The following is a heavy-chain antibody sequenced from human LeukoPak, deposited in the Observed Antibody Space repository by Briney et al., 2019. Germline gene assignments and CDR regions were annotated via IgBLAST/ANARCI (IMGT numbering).Heavy chain of an antibody. Sequence: SQTLSLTCDISGDSVSADAWTWIRQSPLRGLEWLGRTYYKSTWYNEYALSLRGRITINPDTSKNQFSLHLTSVIPDDTAVYFCARDIVAGCDSWGQGTLVTVSS. J-gene: IGHJ4*02. CDR3: ARDIVAGCDS. CDR2: TYYKSTWYN. V-gene: IGHV6-1*01. CDR1: GDSVSADA. D-gene: IGHD3-22*01.